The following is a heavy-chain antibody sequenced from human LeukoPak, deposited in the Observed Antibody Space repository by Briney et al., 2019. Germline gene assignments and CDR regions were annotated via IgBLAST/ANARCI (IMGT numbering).Heavy chain of an antibody. V-gene: IGHV1-8*01. J-gene: IGHJ4*02. CDR1: GYTFTSYD. D-gene: IGHD3-22*01. CDR3: ARGGPTYYYDSSGQALGY. Sequence: VSVKVSCKASGYTFTSYDINWVRQATGQGLERMGWMNPNSGNTGYAQKFQGRVTMTRNTSISTAYMELSSLRSEDTAVYYCARGGPTYYYDSSGQALGYWGQGTLVTVSS. CDR2: MNPNSGNT.